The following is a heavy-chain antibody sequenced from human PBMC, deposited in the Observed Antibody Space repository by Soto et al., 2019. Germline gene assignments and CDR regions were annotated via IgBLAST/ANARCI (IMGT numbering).Heavy chain of an antibody. V-gene: IGHV3-30*18. J-gene: IGHJ4*02. Sequence: QVQLVESGGGVVQPGRSLRLSCAASGFTFSSYGMHWVRQAPGKGLEWVAVISYDGSNKYYADSVKGRFTISRDNSKNTLYLQMNSLRAEDTAVYYCAKGKCPFLAYGDFPGGYWGQGTLVTVSS. CDR3: AKGKCPFLAYGDFPGGY. D-gene: IGHD4-17*01. CDR2: ISYDGSNK. CDR1: GFTFSSYG.